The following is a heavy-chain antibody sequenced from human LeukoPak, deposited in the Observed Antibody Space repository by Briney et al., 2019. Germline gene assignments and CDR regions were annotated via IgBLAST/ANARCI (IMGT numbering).Heavy chain of an antibody. Sequence: SVKVSCKASGGTFSSYAISWVRQAPGQGLEWMGRIIPIFGTANYAQKFQGRVTITTDESTSTAYMELSSLRSEDTAVYYCARDKYCGSGSFDYWGQGTLVTVSS. CDR2: IIPIFGTA. CDR3: ARDKYCGSGSFDY. D-gene: IGHD3-10*01. CDR1: GGTFSSYA. V-gene: IGHV1-69*05. J-gene: IGHJ4*02.